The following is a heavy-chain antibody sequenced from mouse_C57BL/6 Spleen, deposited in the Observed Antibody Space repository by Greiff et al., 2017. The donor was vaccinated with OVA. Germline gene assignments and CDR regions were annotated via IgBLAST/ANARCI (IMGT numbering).Heavy chain of an antibody. J-gene: IGHJ1*03. CDR2: IYPGDGDT. CDR3: ARSRDYDYWYFDV. D-gene: IGHD2-4*01. Sequence: QVQLQQSGAELVKPGASVKISCKASGYAFSSYWMNWVKQRPGKGLEWIGQIYPGDGDTNYNGKFKGKATLTADKSSSTAYMQLSSLTSEDSAVYFCARSRDYDYWYFDVWGTGTTVTVSS. CDR1: GYAFSSYW. V-gene: IGHV1-80*01.